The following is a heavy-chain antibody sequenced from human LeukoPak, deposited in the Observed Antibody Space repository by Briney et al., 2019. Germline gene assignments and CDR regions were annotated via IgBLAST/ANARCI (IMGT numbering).Heavy chain of an antibody. D-gene: IGHD5-24*01. CDR3: AREGRNGYNEGYFDY. CDR1: GYTFTGYY. CDR2: VNPNSGGT. J-gene: IGHJ4*02. Sequence: AVKVSCKASGYTFTGYYMHWVRLAPGQGRDWMGWVNPNSGGTKYAQNFQGRVTLTTDTSINTAYMEPSSLRSDDAAVYYCAREGRNGYNEGYFDYWGQGTLVTVSS. V-gene: IGHV1-2*02.